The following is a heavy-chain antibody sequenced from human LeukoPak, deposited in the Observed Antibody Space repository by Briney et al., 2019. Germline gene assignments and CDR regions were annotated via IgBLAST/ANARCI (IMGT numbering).Heavy chain of an antibody. CDR3: ARAGYDFWSGYCDF. V-gene: IGHV1-2*02. CDR1: GYTFTGYY. D-gene: IGHD3-3*01. CDR2: INPNSGGT. Sequence: SVKVSCKASGYTFTGYYIHWVRQTPGQGLEWMGWINPNSGGTNHAQKFQGRVTMTRDTSISTAHMELSRLRSDDTAVYYCARAGYDFWSGYCDFWGQGTLVTVSS. J-gene: IGHJ4*02.